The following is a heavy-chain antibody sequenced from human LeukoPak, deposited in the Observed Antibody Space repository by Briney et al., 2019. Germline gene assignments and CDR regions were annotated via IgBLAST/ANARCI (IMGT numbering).Heavy chain of an antibody. V-gene: IGHV4-4*07. J-gene: IGHJ4*02. D-gene: IGHD7-27*01. CDR3: ARRTWGSDFDY. CDR2: VYSSGHS. Sequence: SETLSPICTVSGGSINNYYWSWIRQPAGKGLEWIGQVYSSGHSTYNPSLKSRVTMSVDTSKNQFSLSLGSLTAADTAVYYCARRTWGSDFDYWGQGTPVTVSS. CDR1: GGSINNYY.